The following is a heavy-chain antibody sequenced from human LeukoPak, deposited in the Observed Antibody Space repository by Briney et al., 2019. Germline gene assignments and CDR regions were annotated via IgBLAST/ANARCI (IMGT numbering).Heavy chain of an antibody. V-gene: IGHV3-23*01. CDR1: GFTFSSYA. D-gene: IGHD2-21*01. Sequence: PGGSLRLSCAASGFTFSSYAMTWVRQAPGKGLAWVSSISKSDGSTYYADSVKGRFTISRDISKNTVYLHMDSLRVEDTAIYYCARGALIPDFRGQGTLVTVSS. CDR2: ISKSDGST. J-gene: IGHJ4*02. CDR3: ARGALIPDF.